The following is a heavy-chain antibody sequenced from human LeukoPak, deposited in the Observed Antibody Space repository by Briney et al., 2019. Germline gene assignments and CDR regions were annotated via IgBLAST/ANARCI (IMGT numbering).Heavy chain of an antibody. CDR1: GLTFSCYW. CDR2: IKLDGTEK. D-gene: IGHD5-12*01. CDR3: ARDFGLSGYDLLDY. V-gene: IGHV3-7*01. J-gene: IGHJ4*02. Sequence: GGSLRLSCAASGLTFSCYWMTWVRQAPGKGLEWVANIKLDGTEKYYVDSVKGRFTISRDNAKNSLDLQMNSLRVEDTAVYYCARDFGLSGYDLLDYWGQGTMVTVSS.